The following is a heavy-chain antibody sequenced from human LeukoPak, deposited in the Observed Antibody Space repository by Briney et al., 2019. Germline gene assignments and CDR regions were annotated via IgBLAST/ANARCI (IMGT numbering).Heavy chain of an antibody. CDR2: IYHSGST. Sequence: PSETLSLTCTVSGGSISSGDYYWSWIRQPPGKGLEWIGSIYHSGSTYYNPSLKSRVTISVDTSKNQFSLKLSSVTAADTAVYYCARDEYFDRVIGSADLWGRGTLVTVSS. V-gene: IGHV4-39*07. CDR1: GGSISSGDYY. CDR3: ARDEYFDRVIGSADL. J-gene: IGHJ2*01. D-gene: IGHD3-9*01.